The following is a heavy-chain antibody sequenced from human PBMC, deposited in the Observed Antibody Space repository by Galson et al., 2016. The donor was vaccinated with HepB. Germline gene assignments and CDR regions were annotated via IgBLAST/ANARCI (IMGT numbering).Heavy chain of an antibody. V-gene: IGHV4-59*01. Sequence: SETLSLTCSVSGGSISNYYWNWIRQPPGKGLEWIGYINNSGSTSYNPSLKSRVTISVDTSKNPFFLKRSSVTAADTAVYYCASSPPKPPRVYGGNSGFGNWLDPWGQGTLVTVSS. CDR1: GGSISNYY. CDR3: ASSPPKPPRVYGGNSGFGNWLDP. J-gene: IGHJ5*02. D-gene: IGHD4-23*01. CDR2: INNSGST.